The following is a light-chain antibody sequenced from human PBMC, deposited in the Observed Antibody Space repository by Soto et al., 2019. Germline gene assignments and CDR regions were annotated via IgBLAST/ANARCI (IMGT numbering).Light chain of an antibody. CDR3: GVWDSSLQLYL. J-gene: IGLJ1*01. CDR2: DSY. CDR1: WSIGRNY. Sequence: QSVLSQPPSLSAAPGQTVTISCSGSWSIGRNYVSWYQQFPGAAPKLLIFDSYQRPSGIPERFSASKSGTSATLDISGLRTGDEADYYCGVWDSSLQLYLFGSGTKVTVL. V-gene: IGLV1-51*01.